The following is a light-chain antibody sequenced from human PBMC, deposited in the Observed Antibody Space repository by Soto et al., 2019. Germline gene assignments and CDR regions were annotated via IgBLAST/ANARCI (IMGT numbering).Light chain of an antibody. CDR1: SSDIGGYNF. CDR3: SSFTTTNTYVI. J-gene: IGLJ2*01. V-gene: IGLV2-14*01. CDR2: EVT. Sequence: QSVLTQPASVSGSPGQSITISCTGTSSDIGGYNFVSWYQQHPGKAPKLIIYEVTNRPSGVSNRFSASKSGNTASLTISGLHADDAAEYYCSSFTTTNTYVIFGGGTKATVL.